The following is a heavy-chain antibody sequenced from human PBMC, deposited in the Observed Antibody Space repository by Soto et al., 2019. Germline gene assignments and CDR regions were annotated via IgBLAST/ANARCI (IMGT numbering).Heavy chain of an antibody. CDR3: ARDGRWNGVGYYYYGMDV. D-gene: IGHD1-1*01. CDR1: GYTFTSYG. CDR2: ISAYNGNT. Sequence: QVQLVQSGAEVKKPGASVKVSCKASGYTFTSYGISWVRQAPGQGLEWMGWISAYNGNTNYAQKLQGRVTMTTDTSTSTAYMEPRSLRSDDTAVYYCARDGRWNGVGYYYYGMDVWGQGTTVTVSS. V-gene: IGHV1-18*04. J-gene: IGHJ6*02.